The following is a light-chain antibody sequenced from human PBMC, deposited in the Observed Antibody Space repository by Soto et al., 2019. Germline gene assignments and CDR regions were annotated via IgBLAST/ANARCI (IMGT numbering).Light chain of an antibody. CDR3: SSYGGINRPNFV. CDR1: SSDVGAYNY. V-gene: IGLV2-8*01. J-gene: IGLJ1*01. Sequence: QSALTQPPSASGSPGQSVTISCTGTSSDVGAYNYVSWYQQHPGKAPKLIISEVNKRPSGVPDRFSGSKSGNTASLTVSGLQAEDEADYYCSSYGGINRPNFVFGLGTKVTVL. CDR2: EVN.